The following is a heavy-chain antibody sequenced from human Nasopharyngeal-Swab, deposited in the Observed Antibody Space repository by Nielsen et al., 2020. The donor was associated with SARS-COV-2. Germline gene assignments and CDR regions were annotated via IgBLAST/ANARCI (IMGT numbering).Heavy chain of an antibody. CDR3: AREEGYCSSTSCSNTIPYYYYGMDV. CDR1: GFTFSSYS. V-gene: IGHV3-7*01. D-gene: IGHD2-2*01. J-gene: IGHJ6*02. Sequence: GGSLRLSCAASGFTFSSYSMNWVRQAPGKGLEWVANIKQDGSEKYYVDSVKGRFTISRDNAKNSLYLQMNSLRAEDTAVYYCAREEGYCSSTSCSNTIPYYYYGMDVWGQGTTVTVSS. CDR2: IKQDGSEK.